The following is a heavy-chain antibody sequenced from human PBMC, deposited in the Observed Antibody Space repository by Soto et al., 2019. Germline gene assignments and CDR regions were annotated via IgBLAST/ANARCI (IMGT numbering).Heavy chain of an antibody. D-gene: IGHD2-21*01. V-gene: IGHV1-18*01. CDR2: ISPSSGVT. J-gene: IGHJ4*02. CDR1: GYTFTSYG. CDR3: AREMWTRTGPQNFFDY. Sequence: QVQLVQSEGEVRQPGASVKVSCRASGYTFTSYGIIWVRQAPGQGLEWMGYISPSSGVTRYAQNLQGRVTLPTDTSTTTAYMELRSLSSDDTAVYYCAREMWTRTGPQNFFDYWGLGALVTVSS.